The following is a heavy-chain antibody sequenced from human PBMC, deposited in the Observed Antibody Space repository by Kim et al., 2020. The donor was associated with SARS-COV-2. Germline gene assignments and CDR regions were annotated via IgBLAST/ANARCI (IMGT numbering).Heavy chain of an antibody. CDR1: GVSISSSTDY. V-gene: IGHV4-39*01. CDR3: ARHVRNWYFDL. J-gene: IGHJ2*01. CDR2: INYSGRA. Sequence: SETLSLTCTVSGVSISSSTDYWAWIRQPPGKGLECIGNINYSGRAYYNPSLNSRVTISVDTSKNQLSLKLSSVTAADMAVYYCARHVRNWYFDLWGRGSL.